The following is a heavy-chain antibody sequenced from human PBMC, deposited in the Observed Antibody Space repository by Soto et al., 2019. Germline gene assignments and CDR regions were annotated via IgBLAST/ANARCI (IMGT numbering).Heavy chain of an antibody. CDR1: GCTWSSYC. CDR2: ISYDGSNK. Sequence: GGSLRGCCAASGCTWSSYCMRGVRQSPGKGLEGVEVISYDGSNKYYADSVKGRFTISRDNSKEKPYLQMKSLTDEDPAVYYCPTRLADTYGMDVWGPANPVTVS. CDR3: PTRLADTYGMDV. V-gene: IGHV3-30*03. J-gene: IGHJ6*02.